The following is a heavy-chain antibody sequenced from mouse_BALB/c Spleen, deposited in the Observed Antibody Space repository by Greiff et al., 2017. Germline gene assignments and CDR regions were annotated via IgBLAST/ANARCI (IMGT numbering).Heavy chain of an antibody. D-gene: IGHD1-1*01. J-gene: IGHJ3*01. Sequence: QVQLKQPGAELVMPGASVKMSCKASGYTFTDYWMHWVKQRPGQGLEWIGAIDTSDSYTSYNQKFKGKATLTVDESSSTAYMQLSSLTSEDSAVYYCARGLRFSWFAYWGQGTLVTVSA. CDR1: GYTFTDYW. V-gene: IGHV1-69*01. CDR2: IDTSDSYT. CDR3: ARGLRFSWFAY.